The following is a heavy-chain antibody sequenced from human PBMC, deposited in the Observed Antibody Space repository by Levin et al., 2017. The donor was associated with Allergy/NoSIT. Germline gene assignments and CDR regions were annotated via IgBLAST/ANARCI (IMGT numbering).Heavy chain of an antibody. CDR2: INYSGST. CDR3: ARRSPAASGALDF. J-gene: IGHJ4*02. Sequence: SQTLSLPCTVSGGSIGTPYWSWIRQPPGEGLEWLGYINYSGSTNYNPSLKSRVTISVDTSKNQFSLKLSSVTAADTAVYFCARRSPAASGALDFWGQGTLVTVSS. CDR1: GGSIGTPY. V-gene: IGHV4-59*08. D-gene: IGHD6-13*01.